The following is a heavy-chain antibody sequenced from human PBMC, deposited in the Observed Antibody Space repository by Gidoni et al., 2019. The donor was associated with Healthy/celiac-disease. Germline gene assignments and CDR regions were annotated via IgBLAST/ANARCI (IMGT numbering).Heavy chain of an antibody. Sequence: EVQLLESGGGLVQPGGSLRLSCAAAGFTFSSYAMSWVRQAPGKGLEWVSAISGSGGSTYYADSVKGRFTISRDNSKNTLYLQMNSLRAEDTAVYYCAKPQYSSSSGDYWGQGTLVTVSS. V-gene: IGHV3-23*01. CDR3: AKPQYSSSSGDY. J-gene: IGHJ4*02. D-gene: IGHD6-6*01. CDR2: ISGSGGST. CDR1: GFTFSSYA.